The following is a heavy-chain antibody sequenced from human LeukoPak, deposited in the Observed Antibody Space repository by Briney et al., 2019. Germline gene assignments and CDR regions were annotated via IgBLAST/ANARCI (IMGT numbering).Heavy chain of an antibody. V-gene: IGHV3-13*01. J-gene: IGHJ4*02. CDR1: GFTFDNND. D-gene: IGHD1-14*01. Sequence: GGSLRLSCEVSGFTFDNNDMYWVRQTTGKGLEWVSAIGPAGYTYYADSVRGRFTITRDNAKQSLYLQMNSLRVEDTAVYHCVRQPDSARYGFDYWGWGTQVTVSS. CDR3: VRQPDSARYGFDY. CDR2: IGPAGYT.